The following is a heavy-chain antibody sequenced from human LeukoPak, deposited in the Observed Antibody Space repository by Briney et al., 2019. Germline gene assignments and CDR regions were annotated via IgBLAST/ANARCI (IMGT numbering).Heavy chain of an antibody. CDR1: GFTFSNYW. V-gene: IGHV3-7*05. Sequence: GGSLRLSCAASGFTFSNYWMIWVRQAPGRGLESVGNIKQDGSQKRYADSVRDRFTISRDNAQTSLYLQMNSLRAEDTAVYYCARASDPWLQLTWGQGTLVTVSA. CDR2: IKQDGSQK. J-gene: IGHJ5*02. D-gene: IGHD5-24*01. CDR3: ARASDPWLQLT.